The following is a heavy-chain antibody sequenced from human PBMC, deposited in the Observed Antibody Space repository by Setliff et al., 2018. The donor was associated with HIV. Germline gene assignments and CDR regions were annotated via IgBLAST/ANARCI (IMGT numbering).Heavy chain of an antibody. J-gene: IGHJ1*01. CDR2: IRNDGGST. CDR1: GFTFSNYW. V-gene: IGHV3-74*01. CDR3: ASDDYFQH. Sequence: GGSLRLSCAASGFTFSNYWMHWVRQAPGKGLVWVSRIRNDGGSTSYADSVKGRFTISRDNAKNTLYLQMNSLRAEDTAVCYCASDDYFQHWGQGTQVTVSS.